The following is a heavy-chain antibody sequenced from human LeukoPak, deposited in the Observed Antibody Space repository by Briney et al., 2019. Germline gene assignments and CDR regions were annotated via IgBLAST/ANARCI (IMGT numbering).Heavy chain of an antibody. CDR1: GFTFSIYA. D-gene: IGHD4-17*01. J-gene: IGHJ1*01. Sequence: GGSLRLSCAASGFTFSIYAMSWVRQAPGKGLEWVSAISGSGGSTYYADSVKGRFTISRDNSKNTLYLQMNSLRAEDTAVYYCAKPDDYGTTKDFQHWGQGTLVTVSS. CDR3: AKPDDYGTTKDFQH. V-gene: IGHV3-23*01. CDR2: ISGSGGST.